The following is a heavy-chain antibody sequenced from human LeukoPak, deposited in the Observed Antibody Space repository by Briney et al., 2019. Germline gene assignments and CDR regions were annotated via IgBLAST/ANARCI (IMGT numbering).Heavy chain of an antibody. V-gene: IGHV4-30-4*01. D-gene: IGHD4-17*01. Sequence: SETLSLPCTVSGGPISRGDYYWSWIRQPPGKGLEWIGYISYSGSTYYNPSHKSRVIISGDTSKTQFSLKLSSVTAADTAVYYCARRLRGAFDIWGQGTMVTVSS. CDR1: GGPISRGDYY. J-gene: IGHJ3*02. CDR2: ISYSGST. CDR3: ARRLRGAFDI.